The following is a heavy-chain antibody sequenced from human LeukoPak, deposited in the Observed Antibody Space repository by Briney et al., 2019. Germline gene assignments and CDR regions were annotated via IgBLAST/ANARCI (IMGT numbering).Heavy chain of an antibody. CDR3: ARDQVPYYYDEDDAFDI. CDR2: IRYDGSNK. CDR1: RFTFSSYG. D-gene: IGHD3-22*01. V-gene: IGHV3-30*02. Sequence: GGSLRLSCAASRFTFSSYGMHWVRQAPGKGLEWVAFIRYDGSNKYYADSVKGRFTISRDNSKNTLYLQMNSLRAEDTAVYYCARDQVPYYYDEDDAFDIWGQGTMVTVSS. J-gene: IGHJ3*02.